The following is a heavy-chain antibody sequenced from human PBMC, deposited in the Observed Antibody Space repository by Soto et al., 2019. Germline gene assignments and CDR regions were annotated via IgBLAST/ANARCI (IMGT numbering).Heavy chain of an antibody. CDR2: IIPMFDTA. Sequence: QVQLVQSGAEVKKPGSSVKVSCKASGGTFRSYGITWVRQAPGQGLEWMGGIIPMFDTANYAQKFQGRVTITADESTITAYMELSSLRSEDTAVYYCVRSGFYVGGNAYYYHTMDVWGQGTTVTVSS. CDR1: GGTFRSYG. CDR3: VRSGFYVGGNAYYYHTMDV. D-gene: IGHD3-22*01. V-gene: IGHV1-69*01. J-gene: IGHJ6*02.